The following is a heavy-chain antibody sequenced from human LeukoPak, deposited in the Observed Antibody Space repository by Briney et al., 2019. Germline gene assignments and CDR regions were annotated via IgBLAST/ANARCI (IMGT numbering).Heavy chain of an antibody. Sequence: SETLSLTCTLSGGSLSTYYWNWIRQPPGKGLEWIGYVYINGNTNYNPSLQSRVTISVDTSKNQFSLRLNSVTAADTAVYYCARGVDMTTIFDQWGQGTLVTVSS. CDR2: VYINGNT. J-gene: IGHJ4*02. CDR1: GGSLSTYY. D-gene: IGHD5-24*01. CDR3: ARGVDMTTIFDQ. V-gene: IGHV4-59*01.